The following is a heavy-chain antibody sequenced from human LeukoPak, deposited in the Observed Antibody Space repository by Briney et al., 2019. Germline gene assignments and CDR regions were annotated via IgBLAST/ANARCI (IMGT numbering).Heavy chain of an antibody. CDR1: GFTCSSYA. CDR2: ISGSGGST. CDR3: AKSVAIYFYYGLDV. Sequence: GGSLRLSCAASGFTCSSYARSWVRQTPGKGLEWVSAISGSGGSTYYADSVKGRFTISRDNSKNTLFLQMNSLRVEDTAPYYCAKSVAIYFYYGLDVWGHGTTVTVSS. J-gene: IGHJ6*02. D-gene: IGHD3-3*01. V-gene: IGHV3-23*01.